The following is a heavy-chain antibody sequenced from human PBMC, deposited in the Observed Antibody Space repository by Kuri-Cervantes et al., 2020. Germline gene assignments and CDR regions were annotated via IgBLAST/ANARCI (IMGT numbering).Heavy chain of an antibody. V-gene: IGHV3-7*01. J-gene: IGHJ6*02. CDR3: ARYGSGSYYNYYGMNV. D-gene: IGHD3-10*01. CDR1: GFTFSSYW. CDR2: IKQDGSEK. Sequence: LSLTCAASGFTFSSYWMSWVRQAPGKGLEWVANIKQDGSEKYYVDSVKGRFTISRDNAKNSLYLQMNSLRAEDTAVYYCARYGSGSYYNYYGMNVWGQGTTVTVSS.